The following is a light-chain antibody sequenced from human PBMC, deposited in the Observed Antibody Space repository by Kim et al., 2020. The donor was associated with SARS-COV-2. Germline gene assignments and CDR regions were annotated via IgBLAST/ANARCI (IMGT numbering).Light chain of an antibody. CDR2: GAS. J-gene: IGKJ2*01. CDR1: QSVNSN. Sequence: PGERATLSCRASQSVNSNLAWYQQKPGQAPRLLIYGASTRATGIPARFSGSGSGTDFTLTISSLQSEDFAVYYCQQYNYWPPAFGQGTKLEI. CDR3: QQYNYWPPA. V-gene: IGKV3-15*01.